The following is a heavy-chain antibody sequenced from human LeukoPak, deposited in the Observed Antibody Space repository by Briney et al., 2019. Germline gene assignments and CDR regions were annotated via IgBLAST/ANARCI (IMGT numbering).Heavy chain of an antibody. Sequence: SETLSLTCAVYGGSFSGYYWSWIRQPPGKGLEWIGEINHSGSTNYNPSLKSRVTISVDTSKNQFSLKLSSVTAADTAVYYCARDRKKSHFDYWGQGTLVTVSS. CDR1: GGSFSGYY. D-gene: IGHD1-14*01. CDR2: INHSGST. V-gene: IGHV4-34*01. J-gene: IGHJ4*02. CDR3: ARDRKKSHFDY.